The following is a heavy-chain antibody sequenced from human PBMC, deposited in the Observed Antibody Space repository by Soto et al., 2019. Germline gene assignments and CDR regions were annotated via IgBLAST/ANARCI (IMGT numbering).Heavy chain of an antibody. J-gene: IGHJ4*02. Sequence: GGSLRLSCAASGFTFSSYAMSWFRQAPGKGLEWVSAISGSGGSTYYADSVKGRFTISRDNSKNTLYLQMNSLRAEDTAVYYCASSPYYDFWGGYYTGFDYWGQGTLVTVSS. V-gene: IGHV3-23*01. CDR2: ISGSGGST. D-gene: IGHD3-3*01. CDR3: ASSPYYDFWGGYYTGFDY. CDR1: GFTFSSYA.